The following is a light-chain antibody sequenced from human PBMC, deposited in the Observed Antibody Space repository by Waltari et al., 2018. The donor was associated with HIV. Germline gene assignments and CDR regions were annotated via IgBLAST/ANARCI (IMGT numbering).Light chain of an antibody. CDR2: DVS. J-gene: IGLJ2*01. CDR3: CSYAGSYGVV. V-gene: IGLV2-11*01. Sequence: QSALTQPRSVSGSPGQSVTISCTGTSSDVGGYNYVSWYQQHPGKAPKLMIYDVSKRPSGGPCRFSGSKSGNTASRTISGLQAEDEADYYCCSYAGSYGVVFGGGTKLTVL. CDR1: SSDVGGYNY.